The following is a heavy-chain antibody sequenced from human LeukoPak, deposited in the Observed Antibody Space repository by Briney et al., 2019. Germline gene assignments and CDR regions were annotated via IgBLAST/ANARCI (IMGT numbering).Heavy chain of an antibody. V-gene: IGHV5-51*01. CDR2: IYPGDSES. CDR3: ARIEGSTFDY. Sequence: GESLKISCKGSGYTFTSYWIGWARQMPGKGLEWMGIIYPGDSESKYNPSLQGQVTISADKSISTAYLQWSSLKASDTAIYYCARIEGSTFDYWGQGTLVTVSS. CDR1: GYTFTSYW. J-gene: IGHJ4*02.